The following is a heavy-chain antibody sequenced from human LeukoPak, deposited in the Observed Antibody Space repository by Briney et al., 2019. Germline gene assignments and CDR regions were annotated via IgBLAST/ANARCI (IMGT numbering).Heavy chain of an antibody. CDR3: ARSKYSGYDWEFDY. Sequence: SPPLPLTCTVSGGSVSSGSYYWSWIRQPPGKGLEWIGYIYYSGSTNYNPSLKSRVTISVDTSKNQFSLKLSSVTAADTAVYYCARSKYSGYDWEFDYWGQGTLVTVSS. J-gene: IGHJ4*02. CDR2: IYYSGST. CDR1: GGSVSSGSYY. V-gene: IGHV4-61*01. D-gene: IGHD5-12*01.